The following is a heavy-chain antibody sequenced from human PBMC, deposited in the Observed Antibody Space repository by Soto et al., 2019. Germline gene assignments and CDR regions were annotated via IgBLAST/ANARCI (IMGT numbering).Heavy chain of an antibody. J-gene: IGHJ6*02. CDR3: ARIIHDYANYYYYGMDV. CDR2: IIPIFGTA. Sequence: SVKVSCKASGVTFSSYAISWVRQAPGQGLEWMGGIIPIFGTANYAQKFQGRVTITADESTSTAYMELSSLRSEDTAVYYCARIIHDYANYYYYGMDVWGQGTTVTVS. V-gene: IGHV1-69*13. CDR1: GVTFSSYA. D-gene: IGHD4-17*01.